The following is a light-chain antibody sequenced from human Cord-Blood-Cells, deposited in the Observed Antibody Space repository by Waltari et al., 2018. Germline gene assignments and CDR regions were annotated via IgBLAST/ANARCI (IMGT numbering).Light chain of an antibody. CDR2: DPS. V-gene: IGKV3-11*01. J-gene: IGKJ3*01. CDR1: QSVSNY. CDR3: QQRSNWPPFT. Sequence: EIVLTQSPATLSFSSGAGAPLPCRASQSVSNYLAWYQQKPGQAPRLLIYDPSNRATGIPARFSGSGSGTDFTLTISSLEPEDFAGYYCQQRSNWPPFTFGPGTKVDIK.